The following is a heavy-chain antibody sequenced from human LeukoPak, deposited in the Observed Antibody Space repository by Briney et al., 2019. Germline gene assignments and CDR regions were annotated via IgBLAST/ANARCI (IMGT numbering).Heavy chain of an antibody. CDR2: IYSGGST. V-gene: IGHV3-53*01. CDR1: GFTVSSNY. CDR3: ARAPPRDYYYMDV. J-gene: IGHJ6*03. Sequence: GGSLRLSCAASGFTVSSNYMSWVRQAPGKGLEWVSVIYSGGSTYYADSVKGRFTISRDNSKNTLYLQMNSLRAEDTAVYYCARAPPRDYYYMDVWGKGTTVTVSS.